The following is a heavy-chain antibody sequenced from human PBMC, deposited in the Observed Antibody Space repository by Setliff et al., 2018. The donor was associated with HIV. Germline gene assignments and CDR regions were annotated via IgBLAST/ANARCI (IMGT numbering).Heavy chain of an antibody. CDR1: GFTFSSYW. Sequence: GGSLRLSCAASGFTFSSYWMHWVRQAPGKGLEWVAYISYSGSAIHYADSVKGRFTISRDNAKNSLYLQMNSLRAEDTAVYYCARDRVVGATLDPLDLWGQGTMVTVSS. D-gene: IGHD1-26*01. V-gene: IGHV3-48*03. CDR3: ARDRVVGATLDPLDL. CDR2: ISYSGSAI. J-gene: IGHJ3*01.